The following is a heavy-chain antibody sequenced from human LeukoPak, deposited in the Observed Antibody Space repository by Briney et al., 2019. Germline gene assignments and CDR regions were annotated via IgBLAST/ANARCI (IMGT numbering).Heavy chain of an antibody. CDR3: ARVGYCSGGNCRGVNFDY. CDR2: INHSGST. CDR1: GGSFSGYY. Sequence: SETLSLTCAVYGGSFSGYYWSWIRQPPGKGLEWIGDINHSGSTNYNPSLKSRVTISVDTSKNQFSLKLSSVTAADTAVYYCARVGYCSGGNCRGVNFDYWGQATLVSVSS. D-gene: IGHD2-15*01. J-gene: IGHJ4*02. V-gene: IGHV4-34*01.